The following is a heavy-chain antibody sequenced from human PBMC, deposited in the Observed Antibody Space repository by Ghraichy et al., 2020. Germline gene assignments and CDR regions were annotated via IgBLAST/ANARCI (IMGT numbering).Heavy chain of an antibody. Sequence: SETLSLTCTVSGGSISNYYWSWIRQPPRKGLEWIGYIYYSGSTKYNPSLKSRVTISVDTSKNQFSLKLSSVTAEDTAVYHCAREAQEWEAAAVGGLFDSWGQGILLTVS. CDR1: GGSISNYY. V-gene: IGHV4-59*01. CDR2: IYYSGST. J-gene: IGHJ3*02. CDR3: AREAQEWEAAAVGGLFDS. D-gene: IGHD6-13*01.